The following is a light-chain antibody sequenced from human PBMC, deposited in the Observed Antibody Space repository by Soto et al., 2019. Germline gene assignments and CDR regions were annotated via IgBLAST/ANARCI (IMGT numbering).Light chain of an antibody. CDR2: GAF. V-gene: IGKV3-11*01. CDR1: QSVNTY. J-gene: IGKJ4*01. Sequence: EIVLTQSPATLSLSPGEGATLSCRASQSVNTYLAWYQQKPGQAPRLLIYGAFNRATGIPARFSGSGSRTDFTLTISSLEPEDFAVYYCQQGGSFGGGTKVEIK. CDR3: QQGGS.